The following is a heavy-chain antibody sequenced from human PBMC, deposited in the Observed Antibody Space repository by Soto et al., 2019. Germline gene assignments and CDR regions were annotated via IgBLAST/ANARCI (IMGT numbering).Heavy chain of an antibody. J-gene: IGHJ5*02. CDR3: FTSNWFDP. V-gene: IGHV4-39*01. D-gene: IGHD2-2*01. Sequence: SETLSLTCTVSGGSINTGGYFWSWVRQHPGKGLEWIGNIYYSGSTYYNPSLKNRVTISVDTSKNQFSLKLSSVTAADTAVYYCFTSNWFDPWGQGTLVTVSS. CDR1: GGSINTGGYF. CDR2: IYYSGST.